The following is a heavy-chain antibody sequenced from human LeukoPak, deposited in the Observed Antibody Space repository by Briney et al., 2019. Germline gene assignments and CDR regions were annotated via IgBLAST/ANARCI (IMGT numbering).Heavy chain of an antibody. Sequence: PSESVSLTCTVSGGSISGYYWSWIRQPPGKGLEWIGYIYYGGSTNYNPSLKSRVTISVDTSKNQFSLKLSSVTAADTAVYYCARGVYYDYVWGSYRPYYFDYWGQGTLVTVSS. CDR2: IYYGGST. CDR1: GGSISGYY. CDR3: ARGVYYDYVWGSYRPYYFDY. J-gene: IGHJ4*02. D-gene: IGHD3-16*02. V-gene: IGHV4-59*01.